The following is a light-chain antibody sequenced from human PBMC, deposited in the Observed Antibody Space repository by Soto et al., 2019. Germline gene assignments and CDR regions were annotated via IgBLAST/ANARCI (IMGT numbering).Light chain of an antibody. CDR1: QSVTTT. CDR3: QPYHSWPHT. Sequence: ETVLTQSPATLSVSPGERATFSCKASQSVTTTLAWYQQKPGQVPRLLIYGAFTRATGIPARFSGRGSVTEFTLSISSLQSEDFAMYHGQPYHSWPHTFGQGTKLEIK. CDR2: GAF. J-gene: IGKJ2*01. V-gene: IGKV3-15*01.